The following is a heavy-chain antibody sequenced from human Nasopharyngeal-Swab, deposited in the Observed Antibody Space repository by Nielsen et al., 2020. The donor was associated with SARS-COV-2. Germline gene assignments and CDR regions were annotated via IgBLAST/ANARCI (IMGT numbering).Heavy chain of an antibody. V-gene: IGHV3-21*01. CDR3: ARDQGLLRGYCSSTSCYAPYYYYYYGMDV. D-gene: IGHD2-2*01. J-gene: IGHJ6*02. CDR1: GFTFSSYS. CDR2: ISSSSSYI. Sequence: GESLKISCAASGFTFSSYSMNWVRQAPGKGPEWVSSISSSSSYIYYADSVKGRFTISRDNAKNSLYLQMNSLRAEDTAVYYCARDQGLLRGYCSSTSCYAPYYYYYYGMDVWGQGTTVTVSS.